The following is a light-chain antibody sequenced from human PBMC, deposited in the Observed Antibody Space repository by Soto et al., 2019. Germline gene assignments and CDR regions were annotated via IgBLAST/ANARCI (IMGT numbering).Light chain of an antibody. V-gene: IGLV2-8*01. CDR3: SSYAGINNVI. Sequence: SVVTHLASVSGSPGQSFPFSCTGTSSDVGGYNFVSWYQQQPGKAPKLLIYEVTKRPSGVPDRFSGSKSGNTASLTVSGLQADDEGDYYCSSYAGINNVIFGAXTQLTV. CDR1: SSDVGGYNF. CDR2: EVT. J-gene: IGLJ2*01.